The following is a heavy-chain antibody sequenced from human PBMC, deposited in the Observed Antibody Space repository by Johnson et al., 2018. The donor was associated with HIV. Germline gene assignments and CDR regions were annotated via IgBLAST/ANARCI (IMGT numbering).Heavy chain of an antibody. CDR2: INWNGGRT. V-gene: IGHV3-20*04. D-gene: IGHD3-16*01. J-gene: IGHJ3*02. Sequence: VQLVESGGGLVQPGGSLRLSCATSGFIFDDYGMSWVRQAPGKGLEWVSGINWNGGRTGYADSVKGRFTISRDNSKNSLYLQMNSLRVEDTAFYYCAKERLLTWGRSDAFDIWGQGTMVTVSS. CDR1: GFIFDDYG. CDR3: AKERLLTWGRSDAFDI.